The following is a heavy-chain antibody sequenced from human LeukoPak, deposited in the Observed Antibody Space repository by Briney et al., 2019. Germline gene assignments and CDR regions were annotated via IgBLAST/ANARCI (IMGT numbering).Heavy chain of an antibody. Sequence: PGGSLRLSCAAPGFTFSNYWMHRVRQVLGKGLVWVSRINGDGSSTSYADAVKGRFTISRENAKNTLYLQMNSLRAEDTAVYYCARDGSPYGSGIIDYWGQGTLVTVSS. CDR3: ARDGSPYGSGIIDY. J-gene: IGHJ4*02. D-gene: IGHD3-10*01. CDR1: GFTFSNYW. V-gene: IGHV3-74*01. CDR2: INGDGSST.